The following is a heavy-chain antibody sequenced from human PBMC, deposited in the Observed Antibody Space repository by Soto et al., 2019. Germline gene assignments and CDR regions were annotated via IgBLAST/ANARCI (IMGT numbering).Heavy chain of an antibody. CDR3: ARAEDLGWFDP. CDR1: GGSISSGGYY. Sequence: SETLSLTCTVSGGSISSGGYYWSWIRQHPGKGLEWIGYIYYSGSTYYNPSLKSRVTISVDTSKNQFSLKLSSMTAADTAVYYCARAEDLGWFDPWGQGTLVTVSS. CDR2: IYYSGST. J-gene: IGHJ5*02. V-gene: IGHV4-31*03.